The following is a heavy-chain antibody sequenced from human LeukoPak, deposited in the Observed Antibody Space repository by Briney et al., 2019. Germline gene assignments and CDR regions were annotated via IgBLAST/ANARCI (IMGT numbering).Heavy chain of an antibody. J-gene: IGHJ4*02. CDR3: ARGPDDSSGYYPY. V-gene: IGHV4-30-4*08. CDR1: GGSISSGDYY. D-gene: IGHD3-22*01. Sequence: SETLPLXCTVSGGSISSGDYYWSWIRQPPGKGLEWIGYIYYSGSTYYNPSLKSRVTISVDTSKNQFSLKLSSVTAADTAVYYCARGPDDSSGYYPYWGQGTLVTVSS. CDR2: IYYSGST.